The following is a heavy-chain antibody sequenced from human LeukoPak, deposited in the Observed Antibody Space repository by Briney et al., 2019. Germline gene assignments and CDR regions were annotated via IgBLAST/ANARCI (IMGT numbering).Heavy chain of an antibody. CDR3: ARARFGFSGSYSRVYYFDY. CDR2: IKNKTDGGTT. D-gene: IGHD3-10*01. V-gene: IGHV3-15*01. Sequence: GGSLRLSCAASGFTFSNAWMRWVRPAPGKGLGWVGRIKNKTDGGTTDYAAPVKGRFTISRDDPKNTLYLQMNSLKTEDTAVYYCARARFGFSGSYSRVYYFDYWGQGTLVTVSS. J-gene: IGHJ4*02. CDR1: GFTFSNAW.